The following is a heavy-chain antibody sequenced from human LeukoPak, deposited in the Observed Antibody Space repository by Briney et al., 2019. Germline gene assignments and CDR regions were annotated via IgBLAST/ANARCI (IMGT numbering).Heavy chain of an antibody. CDR3: AKHQLVGDWYSDL. CDR2: IKQDGAEK. D-gene: IGHD6-13*01. CDR1: GFTFSRYW. Sequence: GGSLRLSCAASGFTFSRYWMSWVRQAPGKGLEWVANIKQDGAEKYYVDSVKGRFTISRDNAKKSLYLQMNSLRAEDTAVYYCAKHQLVGDWYSDLWGRGTLVTVSS. J-gene: IGHJ2*01. V-gene: IGHV3-7*02.